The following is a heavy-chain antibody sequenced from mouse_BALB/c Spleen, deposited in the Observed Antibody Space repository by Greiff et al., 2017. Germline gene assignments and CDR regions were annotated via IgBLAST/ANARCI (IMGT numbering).Heavy chain of an antibody. J-gene: IGHJ1*01. V-gene: IGHV1S127*01. CDR1: GYTFTSYW. CDR2: IDPYDSYT. Sequence: VQLQQPGAELVKPGASVKMSCKASGYTFTSYWMHWVKQRPGQGLEWIGVIDPYDSYTSYNQKFKGKATLTVDTSSSTAYMQLSSLTSEDSAVYYCTRKGDWYFDVWGAGTTVTVSS. CDR3: TRKGDWYFDV.